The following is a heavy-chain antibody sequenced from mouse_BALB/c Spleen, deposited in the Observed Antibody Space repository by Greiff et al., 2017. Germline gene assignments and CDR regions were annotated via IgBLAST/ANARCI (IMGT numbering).Heavy chain of an antibody. CDR3: ARGNDYDGYAMDY. Sequence: VQLHQSGAELMKPGASVKISCKATGYTFSSYWIEWVKQRPGHGLEWIGEILPGSGSTNYNEKFKGKATFTADTSSNTAYMQLSSLTSEDSAVYYCARGNDYDGYAMDYWGQGTSVTVSS. D-gene: IGHD2-4*01. J-gene: IGHJ4*01. V-gene: IGHV1-9*01. CDR1: GYTFSSYW. CDR2: ILPGSGST.